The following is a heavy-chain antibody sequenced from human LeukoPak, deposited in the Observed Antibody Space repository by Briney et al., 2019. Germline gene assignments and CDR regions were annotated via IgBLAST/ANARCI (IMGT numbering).Heavy chain of an antibody. J-gene: IGHJ6*02. V-gene: IGHV3-48*01. CDR2: ISSTSSTI. CDR1: GFTFASYN. Sequence: GGSLRLSCAAYGFTFASYNFNWVRQAPGKGLEWVSYISSTSSTIYYADSMKGRFTISRDNAKNSLYLQMNSLRAEDTAVYYCARDPPHGMDVWGQGTTVTVSS. CDR3: ARDPPHGMDV.